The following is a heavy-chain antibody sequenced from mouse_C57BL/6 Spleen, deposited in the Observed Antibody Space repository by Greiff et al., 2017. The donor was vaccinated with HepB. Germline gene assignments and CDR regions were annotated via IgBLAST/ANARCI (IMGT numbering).Heavy chain of an antibody. CDR2: INYDGSST. CDR3: ARGRTEAMDY. V-gene: IGHV5-16*01. D-gene: IGHD4-1*01. CDR1: GFTFSDYY. Sequence: EVKLMESEGGLVQPGGSMKLSCTASGFTFSDYYMAWVRQVPEKGLEWVANINYDGSSTYYLDSLKSRFIISRDNAKNILYLQMSSLKSEDTATYYCARGRTEAMDYWGQGTSVTVSS. J-gene: IGHJ4*01.